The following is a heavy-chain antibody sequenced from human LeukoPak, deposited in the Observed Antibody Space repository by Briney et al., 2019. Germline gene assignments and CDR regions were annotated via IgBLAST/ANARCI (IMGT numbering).Heavy chain of an antibody. CDR2: ISSNGGST. Sequence: GGSLRLSCSASGFTFSSYAMHWVRQAPGKGLEYVSAISSNGGSTYYADSVKGRFTISRDNSKNTLYLQMSSLRAEDTAVHYCVKDRRVVGATSFDYWGQGTLVTVSS. J-gene: IGHJ4*02. V-gene: IGHV3-64D*09. CDR3: VKDRRVVGATSFDY. CDR1: GFTFSSYA. D-gene: IGHD1-26*01.